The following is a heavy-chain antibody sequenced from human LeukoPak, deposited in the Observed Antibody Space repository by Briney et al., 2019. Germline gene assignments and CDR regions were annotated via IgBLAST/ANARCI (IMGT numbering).Heavy chain of an antibody. CDR1: GYTFTSYG. Sequence: ASVKVSFKASGYTFTSYGISWVRQAPGQGLEWMGWISAYNGNTNYAQKLQGRVTMTTDTSTSTAYMELRSLRSDDTAVYYCARDIVGATSLDYWGQGTLVTVSS. J-gene: IGHJ4*02. D-gene: IGHD1-26*01. CDR2: ISAYNGNT. CDR3: ARDIVGATSLDY. V-gene: IGHV1-18*01.